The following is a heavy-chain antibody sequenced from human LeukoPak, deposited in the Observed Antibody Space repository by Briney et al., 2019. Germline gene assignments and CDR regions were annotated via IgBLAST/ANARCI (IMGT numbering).Heavy chain of an antibody. V-gene: IGHV4-39*07. J-gene: IGHJ4*02. Sequence: SETLSLTCTVSGGSISSGSYYWSWIRQPPGKGLEWIGEINHGGSADYNPSLKSRVTISVDTSKNQFSLKLSSVTAADTAVYYCARAAITMVRGVIIPYYFDYWGQGTLVTVSS. CDR3: ARAAITMVRGVIIPYYFDY. D-gene: IGHD3-10*01. CDR1: GGSISSGSYY. CDR2: INHGGSA.